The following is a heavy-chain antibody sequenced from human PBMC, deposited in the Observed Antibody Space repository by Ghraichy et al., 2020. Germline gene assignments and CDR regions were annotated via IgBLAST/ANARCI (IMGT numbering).Heavy chain of an antibody. V-gene: IGHV1-3*01. CDR2: INAGNGNT. CDR1: GYTFTSYA. J-gene: IGHJ4*02. Sequence: APVKVSCKASGYTFTSYAMHWVRQAPGQRLEWMGWINAGNGNTKYSQKFQGRVTITRDTSASTAYMELSSLRSEDTAVYYCARIIRYYDSSGYYQPAHNVYYFDYWGQGTLVTVSS. D-gene: IGHD3-22*01. CDR3: ARIIRYYDSSGYYQPAHNVYYFDY.